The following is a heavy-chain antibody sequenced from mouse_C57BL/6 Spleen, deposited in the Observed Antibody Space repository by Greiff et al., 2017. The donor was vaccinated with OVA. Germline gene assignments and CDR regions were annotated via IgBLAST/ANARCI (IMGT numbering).Heavy chain of an antibody. CDR3: ASPLYYRTLFAY. D-gene: IGHD1-1*01. V-gene: IGHV1-39*01. Sequence: VQLQQSGPELVKPGASVKISCKASGYTFTDYNMNWVKQSNGKSLEWIGEINPNYGTTSYNQKFKCKATLTVDQSSSTAYMQLNSLTSEDSAVYYCASPLYYRTLFAYWGQGTLVTVSA. CDR2: INPNYGTT. J-gene: IGHJ3*01. CDR1: GYTFTDYN.